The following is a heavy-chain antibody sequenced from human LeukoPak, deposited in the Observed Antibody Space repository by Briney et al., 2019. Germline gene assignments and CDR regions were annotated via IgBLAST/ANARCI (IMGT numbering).Heavy chain of an antibody. V-gene: IGHV1-3*01. CDR1: GYTFTSYA. CDR2: INAGNGNT. D-gene: IGHD3-22*01. J-gene: IGHJ5*02. Sequence: ASVKVSCKASGYTFTSYAMHWVRQAPGQRLEWMGWINAGNGNTKYSQKFQGRVTITRHTSASTAYMELSSLRSEDTAVYYCARDHFYDSSGPWFDPWGQGTLVTVSS. CDR3: ARDHFYDSSGPWFDP.